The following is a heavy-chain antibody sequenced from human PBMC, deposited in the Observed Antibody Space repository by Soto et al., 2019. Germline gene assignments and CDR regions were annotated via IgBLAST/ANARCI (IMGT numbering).Heavy chain of an antibody. J-gene: IGHJ4*02. CDR2: IYPGDSDT. CDR3: ARHYLGAFDY. D-gene: IGHD3-16*01. V-gene: IGHV5-51*01. CDR1: GYTFTSYW. Sequence: PGESLKISCKGSGYTFTSYWIGWVRQMPGKGLERMGFIYPGDSDTRYSPSFQDQVTISADKSLSTAYLQWSSLKASDTAIYFCARHYLGAFDYWGQGTLVTVSS.